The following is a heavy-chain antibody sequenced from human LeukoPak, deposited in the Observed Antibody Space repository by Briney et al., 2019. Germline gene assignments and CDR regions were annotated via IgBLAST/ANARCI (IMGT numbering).Heavy chain of an antibody. J-gene: IGHJ5*02. V-gene: IGHV4-39*01. D-gene: IGHD6-13*01. CDR3: ARHVMAAAGPIRS. CDR1: GGSISRSSYY. CDR2: IYYSGST. Sequence: SETPSLTCTVSGGSISRSSYYWGWIRQPPGKGLEWIGSIYYSGSTYYNPSLKSRVTISVDTSKNQFSLRLSSVTAADSAAYYCARHVMAAAGPIRSWGQGTLVTVSS.